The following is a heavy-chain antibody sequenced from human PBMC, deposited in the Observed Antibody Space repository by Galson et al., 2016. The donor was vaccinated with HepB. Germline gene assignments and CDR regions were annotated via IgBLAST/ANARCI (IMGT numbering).Heavy chain of an antibody. Sequence: SVKVSCKASGYSFTYYGIGWVRQAPGQGLEWVGWISAQSGRTEYAQKFQGRVSLTTETATSTAYMELTSLGSDDTGVYYCARGEVYVAGWCPYWGQGTLVVVSS. CDR1: GYSFTYYG. D-gene: IGHD6-19*01. CDR2: ISAQSGRT. J-gene: IGHJ4*02. CDR3: ARGEVYVAGWCPY. V-gene: IGHV1-18*01.